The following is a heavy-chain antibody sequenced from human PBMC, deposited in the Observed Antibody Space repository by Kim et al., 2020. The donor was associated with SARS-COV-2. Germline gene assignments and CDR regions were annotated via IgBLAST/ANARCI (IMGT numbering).Heavy chain of an antibody. V-gene: IGHV4-39*01. Sequence: SETLSLTCAVSGGSISSSSYCWVWIRQPPGKGREGVGSLCYSGSTYYNPSIKIRITIYMDTYKNQFSLKPITVTAAATAVYSCAGLDWLLLAYWARGTL. D-gene: IGHD3-9*01. CDR1: GGSISSSSYC. J-gene: IGHJ4*02. CDR2: LCYSGST. CDR3: AGLDWLLLAY.